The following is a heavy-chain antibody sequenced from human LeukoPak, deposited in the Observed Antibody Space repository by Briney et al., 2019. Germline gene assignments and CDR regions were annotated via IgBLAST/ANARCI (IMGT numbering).Heavy chain of an antibody. D-gene: IGHD3-22*01. J-gene: IGHJ4*02. Sequence: SQTLSLTCAISGDSVSSNSAAWNWIRQSPSRGLEWLGRTYYRSKWYNDYAVSVKSRITIDPDTSKNQFSLQLNSVTPEGTAVYYCAREDDSSGYYYSLGDYWGQGTLVTVSS. CDR2: TYYRSKWYN. V-gene: IGHV6-1*01. CDR1: GDSVSSNSAA. CDR3: AREDDSSGYYYSLGDY.